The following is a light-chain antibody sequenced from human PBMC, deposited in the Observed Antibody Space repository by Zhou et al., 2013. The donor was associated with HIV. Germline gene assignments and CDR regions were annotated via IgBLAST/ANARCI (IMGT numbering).Light chain of an antibody. J-gene: IGKJ2*03. CDR2: HAS. CDR3: QQSYATFYS. V-gene: IGKV1-39*01. CDR1: LNIRKS. Sequence: DIHMAQSPASLSASVGDRVTITCRASLNIRKSLTWYQHRPGKTPKLLIFHASDLQSGVPRRFNGSGSGTEFTLTIDTLQREDLATYYCQQSYATFYSFGPGTNLE.